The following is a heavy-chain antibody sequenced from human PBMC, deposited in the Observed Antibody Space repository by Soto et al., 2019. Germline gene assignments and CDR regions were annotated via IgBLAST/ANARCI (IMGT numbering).Heavy chain of an antibody. Sequence: QLRLQESGPGLVKPSETLSISCSVSGDSLSSSRYYWGWVRQPPGKGLEWIGSIYYSGSTHYKPSPKSRVTIYANTSKKQFSLKLNSVTAADTAVYYCVGIEGYDFDYWGQGTLVTVSS. D-gene: IGHD5-12*01. CDR1: GDSLSSSRYY. CDR2: IYYSGST. J-gene: IGHJ4*02. V-gene: IGHV4-39*01. CDR3: VGIEGYDFDY.